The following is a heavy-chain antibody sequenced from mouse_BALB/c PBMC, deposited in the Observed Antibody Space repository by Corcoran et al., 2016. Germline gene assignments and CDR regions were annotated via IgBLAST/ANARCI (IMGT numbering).Heavy chain of an antibody. Sequence: QIQLVQSGPELKKPGETVKISCKASGYTFTNYGMNWVKQAPGKGLKWMGWINTYTGEPTYADDFKGRFAFSLETSASTAYLQINNLKNEDTATDFCARAPLEYYAMDYWGQGTSVTVSS. J-gene: IGHJ4*01. CDR1: GYTFTNYG. CDR3: ARAPLEYYAMDY. CDR2: INTYTGEP. V-gene: IGHV9-3-1*01.